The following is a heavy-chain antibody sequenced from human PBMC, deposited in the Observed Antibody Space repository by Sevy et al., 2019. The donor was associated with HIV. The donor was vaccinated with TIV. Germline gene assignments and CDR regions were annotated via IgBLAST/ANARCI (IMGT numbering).Heavy chain of an antibody. CDR2: ISAYNGNT. D-gene: IGHD3-10*01. CDR3: ASGAVVDYYGSGSYYNDYYYYGMDV. V-gene: IGHV1-18*01. J-gene: IGHJ6*02. Sequence: ASVKVSCKASGYTFTSYGISWVRQAPGQGLEWMGWISAYNGNTNYAQKLQGRVTMTTDTSTSTAYMELRSLRSDDTAVYYCASGAVVDYYGSGSYYNDYYYYGMDVWGQGTTVTVSS. CDR1: GYTFTSYG.